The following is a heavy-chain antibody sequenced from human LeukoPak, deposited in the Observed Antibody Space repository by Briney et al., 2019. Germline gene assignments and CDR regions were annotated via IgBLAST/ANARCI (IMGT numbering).Heavy chain of an antibody. CDR2: IYSGGST. D-gene: IGHD6-6*01. V-gene: IGHV3-66*01. CDR3: ASYRYGSSFAFDI. CDR1: GFTVSTNY. Sequence: HPGGSLRLFCGASGFTVSTNYMSWVRQAPGKGLEWVSIIYSGGSTYCADSVKGRFTISRDNSKNTLYLQMNSLRAEDTAVYYCASYRYGSSFAFDIWGQGTMVTVSS. J-gene: IGHJ3*02.